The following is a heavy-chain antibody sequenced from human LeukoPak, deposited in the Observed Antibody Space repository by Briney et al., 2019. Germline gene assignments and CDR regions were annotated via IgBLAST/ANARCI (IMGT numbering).Heavy chain of an antibody. D-gene: IGHD6-6*01. V-gene: IGHV3-48*03. CDR1: GFTFSSYE. CDR2: ISSSGSTI. J-gene: IGHJ4*02. Sequence: PGGSLRLSCAASGFTFSSYEMNWVRQAPGKGLEWVSYISSSGSTIYYADSVKGRFTISRDNAKNSLYLQTNSLRAEDTAVYYCARGKYGSSSLIDYWGQGTLVTVSS. CDR3: ARGKYGSSSLIDY.